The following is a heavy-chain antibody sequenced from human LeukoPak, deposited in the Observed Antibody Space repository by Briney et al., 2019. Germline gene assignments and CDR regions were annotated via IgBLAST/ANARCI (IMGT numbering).Heavy chain of an antibody. CDR2: ISTTNSYI. J-gene: IGHJ3*02. Sequence: GGSLRLSCAASGFTFSSYPLNWVRQAPGKGLEWVSSISTTNSYIYYADSVKGRFTISRDNAKNSLYLQMNSLRAEDTAVYYCARDLNYYDSSGYNDAFDIWGQGTMVTVSS. V-gene: IGHV3-21*04. D-gene: IGHD3-22*01. CDR3: ARDLNYYDSSGYNDAFDI. CDR1: GFTFSSYP.